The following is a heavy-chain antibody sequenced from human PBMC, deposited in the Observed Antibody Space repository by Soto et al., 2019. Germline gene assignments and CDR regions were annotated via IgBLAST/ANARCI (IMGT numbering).Heavy chain of an antibody. D-gene: IGHD6-19*01. CDR3: ARWGLSVAGRGHYYYGMDV. V-gene: IGHV4-59*01. J-gene: IGHJ6*02. CDR1: GGSISSYY. Sequence: SETLSLTCTVPGGSISSYYWSWIRQPPGKGLEWIGYIYYSGSTNYNPSLKSRVTISVDTSKNQFSLKLSSVTAADTAVYYCARWGLSVAGRGHYYYGMDVWGQGTTVTVS. CDR2: IYYSGST.